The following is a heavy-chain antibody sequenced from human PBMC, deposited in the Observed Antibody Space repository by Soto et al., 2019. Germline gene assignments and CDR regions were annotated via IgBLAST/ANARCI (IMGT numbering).Heavy chain of an antibody. J-gene: IGHJ5*02. V-gene: IGHV1-69*08. CDR1: GGTFSSYT. Sequence: QVQLVQSGAEVKNPGSSVKVSCKASGGTFSSYTISWVRQAPGQGLEWMGRIIPILGIANYAQKFQGRVTITADKSTSTAYMELSRLRSEDTAVYYCARDAEEPRSWSYYWVWFDPWGQGTLVTVSS. D-gene: IGHD1-26*01. CDR2: IIPILGIA. CDR3: ARDAEEPRSWSYYWVWFDP.